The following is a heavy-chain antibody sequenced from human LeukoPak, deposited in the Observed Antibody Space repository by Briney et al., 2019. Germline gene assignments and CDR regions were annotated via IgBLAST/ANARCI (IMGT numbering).Heavy chain of an antibody. J-gene: IGHJ4*02. V-gene: IGHV1-69*04. Sequence: SVKVSCKASGGTFSSYAISWVRQAPGQGLEWMGRIIPILGIANYAQKFQGRVTITADKSTSTAYMELSSLRSEDTAVYYCELISYYYDSSGYLDYWGQGILVTISS. D-gene: IGHD3-22*01. CDR3: ELISYYYDSSGYLDY. CDR2: IIPILGIA. CDR1: GGTFSSYA.